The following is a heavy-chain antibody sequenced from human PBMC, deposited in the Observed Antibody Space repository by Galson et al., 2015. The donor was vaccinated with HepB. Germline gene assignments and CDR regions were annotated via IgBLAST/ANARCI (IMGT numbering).Heavy chain of an antibody. CDR3: ARDLWNGYCSGGSCYPRGWFDP. J-gene: IGHJ5*02. Sequence: SVKVSCKASGGTFSSYAISWVRQAPGQGLEWMGGIIPIFGTANYAQKFQGRVTITADESTSTAYMELSSLRSEDTAVYYCARDLWNGYCSGGSCYPRGWFDPWGQGTLVTVSS. CDR2: IIPIFGTA. D-gene: IGHD2-15*01. CDR1: GGTFSSYA. V-gene: IGHV1-69*13.